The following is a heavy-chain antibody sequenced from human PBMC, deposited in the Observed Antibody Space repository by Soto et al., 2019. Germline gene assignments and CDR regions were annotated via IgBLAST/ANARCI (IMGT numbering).Heavy chain of an antibody. J-gene: IGHJ6*02. CDR2: LKSDSGDS. CDR3: ARPIAVTPYYYGMDV. Sequence: VEVSCKTSGYSFTGYYLHWVRQAPGQGLEWMGWLKSDSGDSYRAQKFQGRVTLTRDTSISTAYIEMNSLESDDTAVYYCARPIAVTPYYYGMDVWGQGTTVTAP. CDR1: GYSFTGYY. V-gene: IGHV1-2*02. D-gene: IGHD6-19*01.